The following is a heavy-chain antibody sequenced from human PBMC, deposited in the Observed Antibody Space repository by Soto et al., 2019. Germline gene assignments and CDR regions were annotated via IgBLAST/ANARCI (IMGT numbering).Heavy chain of an antibody. CDR3: AGGSYFDS. CDR1: GFSFGSYA. Sequence: GGSLRLSCAASGFSFGSYALSWVRQAPGKGLEWVSTISGSDGKTFYADSVKGRFSISRDTSQNTLYLQMNSLRADDTAIYYWAGGSYFDSGGRGPGVPVSS. CDR2: ISGSDGKT. V-gene: IGHV3-23*01. D-gene: IGHD3-16*01. J-gene: IGHJ4*02.